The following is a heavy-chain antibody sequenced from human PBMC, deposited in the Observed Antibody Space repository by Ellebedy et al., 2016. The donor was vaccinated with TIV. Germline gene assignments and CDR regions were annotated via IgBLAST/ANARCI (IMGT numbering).Heavy chain of an antibody. CDR2: IKQDGSET. J-gene: IGHJ4*02. CDR1: GFTFSNYW. D-gene: IGHD3-3*01. Sequence: GESLKISCAASGFTFSNYWMSWVRQAPGKGLEWVANIKQDGSETYYVDSVKGRFTISRDNAKNSLYLQMNSLRVEDTAMYYCAGDLDVWGQGILVTVSS. CDR3: AGDLDV. V-gene: IGHV3-7*04.